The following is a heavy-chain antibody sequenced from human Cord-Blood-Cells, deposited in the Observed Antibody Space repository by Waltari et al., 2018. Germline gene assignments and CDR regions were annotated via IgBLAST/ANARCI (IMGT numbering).Heavy chain of an antibody. V-gene: IGHV4-39*01. CDR3: ARQGLLWFGELLFDY. D-gene: IGHD3-10*01. CDR2: IYYSGST. Sequence: QLQLQESASGLVKPPEPLSLTCTVPGGSTSSRRYYWAWLRHTPRKGLEWIGSIYYSGSTYYNPSLKSRVTISVDTSKNQFSLKLSSVTAADTAVYYCARQGLLWFGELLFDYWGQGTLVTVSS. CDR1: GGSTSSRRYY. J-gene: IGHJ4*02.